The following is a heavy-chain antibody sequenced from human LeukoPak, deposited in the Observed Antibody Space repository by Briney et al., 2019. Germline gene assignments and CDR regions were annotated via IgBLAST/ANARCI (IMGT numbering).Heavy chain of an antibody. CDR2: IYPGDSDT. V-gene: IGHV5-51*01. D-gene: IGHD2-2*03. J-gene: IGHJ4*02. CDR3: ATNSLGYCSSTGCYGNFDY. CDR1: GYSFTSYW. Sequence: GGSLKISCKGSGYSFTSYWIAWVRQMPGKGLEWMGIIYPGDSDTRYSPSFQGQVTISADKSISTAYLQWSSLKASDTAMYYCATNSLGYCSSTGCYGNFDYWGQGTLVTVSS.